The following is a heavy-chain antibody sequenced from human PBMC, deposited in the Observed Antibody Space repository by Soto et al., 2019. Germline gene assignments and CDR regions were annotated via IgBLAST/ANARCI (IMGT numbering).Heavy chain of an antibody. CDR3: ARVYPGSGWPYHYYGMDV. Sequence: EVQLVESGGGLVQPGGSLRLSCVASGFTFSSYWMSWVRQAPGKGLEWVANIKQDGSEKYYVDSVKDRFTISRDNAKHSLYLQMNSLRAEDLAVYYCARVYPGSGWPYHYYGMDVWGQGTTGTVSS. J-gene: IGHJ6*02. D-gene: IGHD6-19*01. CDR2: IKQDGSEK. V-gene: IGHV3-7*01. CDR1: GFTFSSYW.